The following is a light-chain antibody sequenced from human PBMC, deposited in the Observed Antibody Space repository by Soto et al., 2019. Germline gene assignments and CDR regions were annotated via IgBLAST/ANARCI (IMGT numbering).Light chain of an antibody. CDR3: QQYNTYST. Sequence: DIQMTQSPSTLSASVGDSVTVNCRASQSISTWLVWYQQKPGRAPKLLIYDSSSLESGVPSRFSGSGSGTDFTLTISGLQPDDFATYYCQQYNTYSTFGQGTKVDIK. J-gene: IGKJ1*01. CDR1: QSISTW. V-gene: IGKV1-5*01. CDR2: DSS.